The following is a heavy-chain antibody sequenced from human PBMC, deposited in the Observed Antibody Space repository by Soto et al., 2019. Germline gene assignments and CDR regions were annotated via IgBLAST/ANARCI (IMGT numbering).Heavy chain of an antibody. J-gene: IGHJ1*01. V-gene: IGHV3-9*01. CDR3: VKDESINWYSGHFRH. CDR1: GFTFGYYA. CDR2: INWNSGSI. Sequence: PGGSLRLSCAASGFTFGYYAMHWVRQVPGKGLEWVSGINWNSGSIGYGDSVKGRFAISRDNAKNSLHLQMNSLSAEDTAFYYCVKDESINWYSGHFRHWGQGTLVTVSS. D-gene: IGHD6-13*01.